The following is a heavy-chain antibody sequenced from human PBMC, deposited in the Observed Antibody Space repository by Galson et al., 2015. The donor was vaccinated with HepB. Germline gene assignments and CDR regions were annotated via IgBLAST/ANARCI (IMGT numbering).Heavy chain of an antibody. D-gene: IGHD3-10*01. CDR3: ARCRSLGSINVFEN. Sequence: SLRLSCAASGFTFSSYDMNWVRQAPGKGLEWISYISSSGGRTEYADSVKGRFTISRDNGKNSLYLQVNSLRDEDTAVYYCARCRSLGSINVFENWGQGTLVTVSS. CDR2: ISSSGGRT. CDR1: GFTFSSYD. J-gene: IGHJ4*02. V-gene: IGHV3-48*02.